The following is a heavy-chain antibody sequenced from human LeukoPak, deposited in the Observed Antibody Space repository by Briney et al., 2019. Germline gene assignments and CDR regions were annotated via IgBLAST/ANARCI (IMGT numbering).Heavy chain of an antibody. V-gene: IGHV3-30-3*01. D-gene: IGHD3-3*01. CDR1: GFTFSSYT. Sequence: GGSLRLSYAASGFTFSSYTMHWVRQAPGKGLEWVAVISYDGTNKYYADSVKGRFTISRDNSKNTLYLQMNSLRAEDTAVYYCAGGTYYDFWSGYYPHVYGMDVWGQGTTVTVSS. CDR3: AGGTYYDFWSGYYPHVYGMDV. CDR2: ISYDGTNK. J-gene: IGHJ6*02.